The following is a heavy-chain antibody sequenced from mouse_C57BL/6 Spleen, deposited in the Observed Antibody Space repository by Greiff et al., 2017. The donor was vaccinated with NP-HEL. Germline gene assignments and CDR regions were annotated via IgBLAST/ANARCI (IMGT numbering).Heavy chain of an antibody. V-gene: IGHV2-6-1*01. CDR3: ATHYYGSDYAMDY. Sequence: QVQLKESGPGLVAPSQSLSITCTVSGFSLTSYGVHWVRQPPGKGLEWLVVIWSDGSTTYNSALKSRLSISKDNSKSQVFLKMNSLQTDDTAMYYCATHYYGSDYAMDYWGQGTSVTVSS. CDR2: IWSDGST. D-gene: IGHD1-1*01. J-gene: IGHJ4*01. CDR1: GFSLTSYG.